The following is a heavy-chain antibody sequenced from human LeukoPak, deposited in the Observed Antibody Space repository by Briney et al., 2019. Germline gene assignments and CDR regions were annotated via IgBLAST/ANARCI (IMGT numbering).Heavy chain of an antibody. D-gene: IGHD6-6*01. V-gene: IGHV4-59*11. CDR1: GGSISSHY. CDR2: LYYIGST. Sequence: SETLSLTCSVSGGSISSHYWSWIRQPPGKGLEWIGYLYYIGSTNYNPSLKSRVTISPDTSKNQFSLKLSSVTAADTAVYYCARAKLTKYSSSSYYFDYWGQGTLVTVSS. J-gene: IGHJ4*02. CDR3: ARAKLTKYSSSSYYFDY.